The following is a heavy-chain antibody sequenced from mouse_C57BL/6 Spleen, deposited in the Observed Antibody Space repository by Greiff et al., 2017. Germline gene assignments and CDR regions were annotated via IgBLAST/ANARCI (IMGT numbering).Heavy chain of an antibody. Sequence: KQPGAELVMPGASVKLSCKASGYTFTSYWMHWVKQRPGQGLEWIGEIDPSDSYTNYNQKFKGKSTLTVDKSSSTAYMQLSSLTSEDSAVYYCARGDNDYPFAYWGQGTLVTVSA. J-gene: IGHJ3*01. CDR3: ARGDNDYPFAY. V-gene: IGHV1-69*01. CDR2: IDPSDSYT. D-gene: IGHD2-4*01. CDR1: GYTFTSYW.